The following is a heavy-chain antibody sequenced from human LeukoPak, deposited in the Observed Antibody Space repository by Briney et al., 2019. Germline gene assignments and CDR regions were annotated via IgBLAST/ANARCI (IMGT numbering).Heavy chain of an antibody. CDR2: VYWGITT. V-gene: IGHV3-53*01. Sequence: PGGSLRLSCGASGFTFSGYAMSWVRQAPGKGLEWVAVVYWGITTFYADSVKGRFIISKDNSKNTVYLQMNSLRAEDTAVYYCARDPQDYGGRDWGQGTLVTVSS. D-gene: IGHD4-17*01. CDR1: GFTFSGYA. CDR3: ARDPQDYGGRD. J-gene: IGHJ4*02.